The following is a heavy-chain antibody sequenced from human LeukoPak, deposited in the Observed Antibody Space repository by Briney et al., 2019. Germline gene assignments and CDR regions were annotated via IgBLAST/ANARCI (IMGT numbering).Heavy chain of an antibody. CDR1: GFTFSSYE. D-gene: IGHD3-22*01. CDR2: ISSSGNTI. Sequence: PGGSLRLSCAASGFTFSSYEMNWVRQAPGKGLKWVSYISSSGNTIYYADSVKGRFTTSRDNAKNSLYLQMNGLRAEDTAVYYCARKNYDNSGYFHHWGQGTLVTVSS. V-gene: IGHV3-48*03. CDR3: ARKNYDNSGYFHH. J-gene: IGHJ1*01.